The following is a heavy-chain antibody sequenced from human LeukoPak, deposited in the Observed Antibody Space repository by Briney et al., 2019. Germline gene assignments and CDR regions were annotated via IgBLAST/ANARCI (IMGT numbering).Heavy chain of an antibody. J-gene: IGHJ4*02. CDR1: GYTFTSYG. V-gene: IGHV1-18*01. Sequence: ASVKVSCKASGYTFTSYGISWVRQAPGQGLEWMGWISAYNGNTNYAQKLQGRVTMTTDTSTSTAYMELRSLRSDDTAVYYCARFTNDFWSGYHFDYWGQGTLVTVSS. CDR3: ARFTNDFWSGYHFDY. CDR2: ISAYNGNT. D-gene: IGHD3-3*01.